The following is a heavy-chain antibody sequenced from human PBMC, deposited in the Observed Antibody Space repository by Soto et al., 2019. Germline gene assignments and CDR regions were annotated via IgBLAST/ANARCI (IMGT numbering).Heavy chain of an antibody. CDR1: GYTFTSYA. D-gene: IGHD2-2*01. J-gene: IGHJ6*03. CDR3: ARDGDIVVSYYYYMDV. CDR2: INAGNGNT. V-gene: IGHV1-3*01. Sequence: QVQLVQSGAEVKKPGASVKVSCKASGYTFTSYAMHWVRQAPGQRLEWMGWINAGNGNTKYSQKFQGRVTITRDTSASTAYMGLSSLRSEDTAVYYCARDGDIVVSYYYYMDVWGKGTTVTVSS.